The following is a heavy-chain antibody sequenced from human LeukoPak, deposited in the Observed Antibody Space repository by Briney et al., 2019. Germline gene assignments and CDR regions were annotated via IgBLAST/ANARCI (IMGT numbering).Heavy chain of an antibody. Sequence: ASETLSLTCAVYGGSFSGYYWSWIRQPPGKGLEWIGEINHSGSTNYNPSLKSRVTISVDTSKNQFSLKLSSVTAADTAVYYCARGSIKSFGYWGQGTLVTVSS. CDR3: ARGSIKSFGY. CDR2: INHSGST. CDR1: GGSFSGYY. J-gene: IGHJ4*02. V-gene: IGHV4-34*01.